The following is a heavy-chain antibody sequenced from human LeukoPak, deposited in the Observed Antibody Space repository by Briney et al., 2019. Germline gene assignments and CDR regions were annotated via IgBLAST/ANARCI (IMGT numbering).Heavy chain of an antibody. V-gene: IGHV1-2*02. CDR1: GYMFTAYY. D-gene: IGHD5-24*01. CDR2: INPNSGGT. J-gene: IGHJ4*02. CDR3: ARVGTGGWLQWDDYFDY. Sequence: ASVKVSCKASGYMFTAYYMHWVRQAPGQGPEWMGWINPNSGGTNYAQKFQGRVTMTRDTSISTAYMELSRLRSDDTAVYYCARVGTGGWLQWDDYFDYWGQGTLVTVSS.